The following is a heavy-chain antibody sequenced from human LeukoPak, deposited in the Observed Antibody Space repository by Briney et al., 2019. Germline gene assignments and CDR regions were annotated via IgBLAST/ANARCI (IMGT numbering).Heavy chain of an antibody. CDR3: ARVVTRLREGDYYYAMDV. Sequence: ASVKVSCKASGYTFTNYIIHWMRQAPGQRLEWMGWINAGNGNTGCSQNFQGRLTVTRDTSANTAHMELSSLRSEDTAVYYCARVVTRLREGDYYYAMDVWGQGTTVTVSS. V-gene: IGHV1-3*01. CDR1: GYTFTNYI. CDR2: INAGNGNT. D-gene: IGHD1-26*01. J-gene: IGHJ6*02.